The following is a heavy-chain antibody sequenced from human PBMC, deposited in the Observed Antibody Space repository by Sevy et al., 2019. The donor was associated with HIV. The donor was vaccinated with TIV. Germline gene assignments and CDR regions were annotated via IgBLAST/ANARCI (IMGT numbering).Heavy chain of an antibody. CDR1: GFTFSNYA. J-gene: IGHJ6*02. CDR3: AKVDVVVPVADYGLDV. Sequence: GGSLRLSCAASGFTFSNYAMSWVRQAPGKGLEWVSSISRSGGSIHYADFVKGRFTISRDNSKNTLYLQMNSLRAEETAVYYCAKVDVVVPVADYGLDVWGQGTTVTVSS. V-gene: IGHV3-23*01. D-gene: IGHD2-2*01. CDR2: ISRSGGSI.